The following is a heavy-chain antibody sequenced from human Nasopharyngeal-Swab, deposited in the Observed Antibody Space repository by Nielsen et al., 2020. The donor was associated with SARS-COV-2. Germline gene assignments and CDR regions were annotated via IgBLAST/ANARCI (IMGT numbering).Heavy chain of an antibody. CDR2: IYSGGGT. Sequence: GESLKISCAASGLTVSSNYMSWVRQAPGKGLEWVSVIYSGGGTYYADSVKGRFTISRDNSKNTLYLQMNSLRAEDTAVYYCARAAAGTGPSFYYYYGMDVWGQGTTVTVSS. D-gene: IGHD6-13*01. CDR1: GLTVSSNY. J-gene: IGHJ6*02. CDR3: ARAAAGTGPSFYYYYGMDV. V-gene: IGHV3-53*01.